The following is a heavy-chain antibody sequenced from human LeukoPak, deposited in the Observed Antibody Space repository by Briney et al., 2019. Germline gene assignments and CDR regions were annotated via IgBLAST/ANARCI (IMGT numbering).Heavy chain of an antibody. CDR3: ARIRGLMNDAFDI. Sequence: GASVKVSCKASGGTFSSYAISWVRQAPGQGLEWMGGIIPIFGTANYAQKFQGRVTITTDKSTSTAYMELSSLRSEDTAVYYCARIRGLMNDAFDIWGQGTMVTVSS. D-gene: IGHD2-8*01. CDR2: IIPIFGTA. J-gene: IGHJ3*02. CDR1: GGTFSSYA. V-gene: IGHV1-69*05.